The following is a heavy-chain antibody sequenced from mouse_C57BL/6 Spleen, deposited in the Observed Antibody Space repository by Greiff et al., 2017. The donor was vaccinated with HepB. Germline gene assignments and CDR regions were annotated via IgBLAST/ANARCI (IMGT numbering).Heavy chain of an antibody. J-gene: IGHJ2*01. CDR2: ISYDGSN. CDR1: GYSITSGYY. Sequence: EVQRVESGPGLVKPSQSLSLTCSVTGYSITSGYYWNWIRQFPGNKLEWMGYISYDGSNNYNPSLKNRISITRDTSKNQFFLKLNSVTTEDTATYYCARGDGYYVSFDYWGQGTTLTVSS. V-gene: IGHV3-6*01. D-gene: IGHD2-3*01. CDR3: ARGDGYYVSFDY.